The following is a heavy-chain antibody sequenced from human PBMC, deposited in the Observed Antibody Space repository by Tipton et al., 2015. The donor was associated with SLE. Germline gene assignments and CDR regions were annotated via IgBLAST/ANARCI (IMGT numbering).Heavy chain of an antibody. CDR1: GFTFPTYG. V-gene: IGHV3-33*06. J-gene: IGHJ4*02. CDR3: AKGTTYSANDWLDH. Sequence: SLRLSCVTSGFTFPTYGMHWVRQAPGMGLEWVAVIWYDGSNRDYADSVKGRFTISRDNSKNTLYLQMNSLRVEDTAVYYCAKGTTYSANDWLDHWGQGTLVTVSS. D-gene: IGHD5-12*01. CDR2: IWYDGSNR.